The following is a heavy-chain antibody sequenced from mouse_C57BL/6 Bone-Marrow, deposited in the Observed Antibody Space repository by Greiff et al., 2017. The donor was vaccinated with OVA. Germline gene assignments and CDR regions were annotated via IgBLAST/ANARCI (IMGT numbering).Heavy chain of an antibody. CDR2: SRNKANDYTT. V-gene: IGHV7-1*01. CDR3: ARDDYYWYFDV. J-gene: IGHJ1*03. Sequence: EVKVVESGGGLVQSGRSLRLSCATSGFTFSDFYMEWDRQAPGKGLEWIAASRNKANDYTTEYSASVKGRFIVSRDTSQSILYLQMNALRAEDTAIYYCARDDYYWYFDVWGTGTTVTVSS. CDR1: GFTFSDFY.